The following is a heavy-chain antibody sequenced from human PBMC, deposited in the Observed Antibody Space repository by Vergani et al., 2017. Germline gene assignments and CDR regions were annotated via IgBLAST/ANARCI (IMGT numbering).Heavy chain of an antibody. V-gene: IGHV3-15*01. J-gene: IGHJ4*02. CDR3: TTVGYYYDSSGYYRDY. D-gene: IGHD3-22*01. Sequence: EVQLVESGGGLVKPGGSLRLSCAASGFTFSNAWMSWVRQAPGKGLEWVGRSKSKTDGGTTDYAAPVKGRFTISRDDSKNTLYLQMNSLKTEDTAVYYWTTVGYYYDSSGYYRDYWGQGTLVTVSS. CDR2: SKSKTDGGTT. CDR1: GFTFSNAW.